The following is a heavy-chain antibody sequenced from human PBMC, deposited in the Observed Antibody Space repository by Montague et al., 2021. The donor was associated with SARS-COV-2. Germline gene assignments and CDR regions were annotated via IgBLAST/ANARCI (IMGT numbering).Heavy chain of an antibody. CDR1: GFSLNTSGMC. CDR3: ARSYGDYRDSYYDY. V-gene: IGHV2-70*01. CDR2: IDWDEDQ. J-gene: IGHJ4*02. Sequence: PALVKPTQTLTLTCTFSGFSLNTSGMCVSWIRQLLGKALEWLALIDWDEDQYYSTSLKTRLTISKDTSKNQVVLTMTNMDPIDTAAYYCARSYGDYRDSYYDYWGQGTLVTVSS. D-gene: IGHD4-17*01.